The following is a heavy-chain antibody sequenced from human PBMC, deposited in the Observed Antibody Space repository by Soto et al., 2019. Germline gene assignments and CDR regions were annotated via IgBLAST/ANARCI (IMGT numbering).Heavy chain of an antibody. CDR1: GYNFAGYW. Sequence: PWESLRNSCKGSGYNFAGYWIAWARQMPGKGLELMGIIYPSDSDTRYRPSFQGQVTISADKSISSAYLQWSSLRASDTAMYYCARGGVSTRTFDYWGQGTPVTVS. V-gene: IGHV5-51*01. CDR2: IYPSDSDT. J-gene: IGHJ4*02. CDR3: ARGGVSTRTFDY. D-gene: IGHD3-3*01.